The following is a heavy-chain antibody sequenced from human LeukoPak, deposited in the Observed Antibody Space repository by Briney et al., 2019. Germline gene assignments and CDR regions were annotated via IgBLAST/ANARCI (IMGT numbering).Heavy chain of an antibody. J-gene: IGHJ4*02. D-gene: IGHD3-22*01. CDR3: ARDGEDYDNSGYYYYFDC. CDR1: GLTFSSYE. Sequence: GRCLRLSCAASGLTFSSYEMNWVSQARGKWLEWVLFISISGSRIYYADSVKGRFTISRDNAKTSLYLQMNSLRAEDTAVNYCARDGEDYDNSGYYYYFDCCGQGTLVTVSS. CDR2: ISISGSRI. V-gene: IGHV3-48*03.